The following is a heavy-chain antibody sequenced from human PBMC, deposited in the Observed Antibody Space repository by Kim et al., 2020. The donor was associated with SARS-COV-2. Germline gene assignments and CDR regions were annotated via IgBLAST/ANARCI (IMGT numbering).Heavy chain of an antibody. J-gene: IGHJ6*02. V-gene: IGHV1-3*01. D-gene: IGHD4-17*01. CDR2: INGGNGDI. Sequence: ASVKVSCKASRYSFVNYALHWVRQAPGQRPEWRGWINGGNGDIKYSQKFQGRVTITRDTSASTAYMELTSLRSEDTALYFCARVSHTPGAYYYGLDVWGRGTTVTVSS. CDR1: RYSFVNYA. CDR3: ARVSHTPGAYYYGLDV.